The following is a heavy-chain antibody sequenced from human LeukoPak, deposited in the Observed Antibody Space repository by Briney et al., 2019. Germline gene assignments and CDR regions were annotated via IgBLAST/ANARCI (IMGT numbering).Heavy chain of an antibody. J-gene: IGHJ4*02. CDR2: INPSGGST. CDR3: ATGSGWHYYFDY. V-gene: IGHV1-46*01. D-gene: IGHD6-19*01. CDR1: GYTFTSYY. Sequence: ASVKVSCKASGYTFTSYYMHWVRQAPGQGLEWIGIINPSGGSTSYAQKFQGRVTMTRDTSTSTVYMELSSLRSEDTAVYYCATGSGWHYYFDYWGQGTLVTVSS.